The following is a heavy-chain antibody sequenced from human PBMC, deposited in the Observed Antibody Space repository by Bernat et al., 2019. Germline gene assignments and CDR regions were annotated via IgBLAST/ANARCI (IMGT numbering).Heavy chain of an antibody. D-gene: IGHD5-12*01. Sequence: QVQLVESGGGLVKPGGSLRLSCAAFGFTFSDFYMSWIRQAPGRGLEWVSYIDPNCDVTAYVDSVRGRFTISRDNAKNSLYLQMNNLGAEDTAVYYCVRGIRGYGRYGGWGQGTLVTVSS. CDR1: GFTFSDFY. J-gene: IGHJ4*02. CDR2: IDPNCDVT. V-gene: IGHV3-11*05. CDR3: VRGIRGYGRYGG.